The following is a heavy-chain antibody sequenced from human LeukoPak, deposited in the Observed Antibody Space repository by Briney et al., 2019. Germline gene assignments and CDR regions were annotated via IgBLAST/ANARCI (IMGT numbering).Heavy chain of an antibody. D-gene: IGHD1-7*01. CDR2: IVVGSGNT. J-gene: IGHJ6*02. CDR3: AAYGELRYLYYGMDV. CDR1: GFTFTSSA. V-gene: IGHV1-58*01. Sequence: SAKVSCKASGFTFTSSAVQWVRQARGQRLEWIGWIVVGSGNTNYAQKFQERVTITRDMSTSTAYMELSSLRSEDTAVYYCAAYGELRYLYYGMDVWGQGTTVTVSS.